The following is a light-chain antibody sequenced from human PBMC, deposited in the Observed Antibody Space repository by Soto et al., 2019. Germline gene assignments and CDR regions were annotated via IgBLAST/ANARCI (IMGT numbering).Light chain of an antibody. V-gene: IGLV2-11*01. CDR2: DVI. J-gene: IGLJ3*02. CDR1: SSDVGIYNY. Sequence: QSALTQPRSVSGSPGQSVTISCTGTSSDVGIYNYVSWYQHHPGKAPKLIIYDVIKRPSGVPDRFSGSKSGITASLTISGLQADDEADYYCCSYAATSTLVFGGGTKRPS. CDR3: CSYAATSTLV.